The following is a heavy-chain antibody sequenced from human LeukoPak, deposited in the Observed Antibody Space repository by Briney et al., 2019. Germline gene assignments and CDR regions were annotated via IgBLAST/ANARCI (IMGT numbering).Heavy chain of an antibody. V-gene: IGHV3-21*01. CDR1: GFTFSSYS. D-gene: IGHD2-15*01. Sequence: PGGSLRLSCAASGFTFSSYSMNWVRQAPGKGLEWVSSISSSSSYIYYADSVKGRFTISRDNAKNSLYLQMNSLRAEDTAVYYCARDRMVVAATLGYFDYWGQGTLVTASS. J-gene: IGHJ4*02. CDR3: ARDRMVVAATLGYFDY. CDR2: ISSSSSYI.